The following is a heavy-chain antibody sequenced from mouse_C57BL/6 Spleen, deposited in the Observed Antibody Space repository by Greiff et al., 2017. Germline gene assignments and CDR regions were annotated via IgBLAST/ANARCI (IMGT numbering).Heavy chain of an antibody. CDR3: ARKHYYGSSYWFAY. CDR2: IYPGSGST. D-gene: IGHD1-1*01. V-gene: IGHV1-55*01. J-gene: IGHJ3*01. Sequence: QVQLQQSGAELVKPGASVKMSCKASGYTFTSYWITWVMQRPGQGLEWIGDIYPGSGSTNYNEKFKSKATLTVETSSSTDYMQLSSLTSEDSAVYYRARKHYYGSSYWFAYWGQGTLVTVSA. CDR1: GYTFTSYW.